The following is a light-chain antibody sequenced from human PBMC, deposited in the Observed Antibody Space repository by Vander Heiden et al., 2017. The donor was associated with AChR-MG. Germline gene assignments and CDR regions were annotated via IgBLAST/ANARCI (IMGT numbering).Light chain of an antibody. CDR3: QQYKSYSTWT. Sequence: DIQMTQSPSTLSASVGDRVTITCRASQSITKWLAWYQQKPGKAPKLLIYDASSWESGVPSRFSGSGSGTEFTLTISSRQPDDFATYYCQQYKSYSTWTFGQGTKVEIK. V-gene: IGKV1-5*01. CDR2: DAS. CDR1: QSITKW. J-gene: IGKJ1*01.